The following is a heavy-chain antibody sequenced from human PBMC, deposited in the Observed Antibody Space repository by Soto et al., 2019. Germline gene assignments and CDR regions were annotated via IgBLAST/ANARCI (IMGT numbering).Heavy chain of an antibody. CDR2: INDSGNI. Sequence: QVQLQQWGAGLLKPSETLSLTCAVYGGSFSGYQWTWIRQTPGKGLEWIGEINDSGNINYNPSLKSRVTILGDTAKKQISLRLSSVTAADTAVYYCARGVILWFGELARRGGYYYYMDVWGKGTSVTVSS. CDR3: ARGVILWFGELARRGGYYYYMDV. J-gene: IGHJ6*03. CDR1: GGSFSGYQ. V-gene: IGHV4-34*01. D-gene: IGHD3-10*01.